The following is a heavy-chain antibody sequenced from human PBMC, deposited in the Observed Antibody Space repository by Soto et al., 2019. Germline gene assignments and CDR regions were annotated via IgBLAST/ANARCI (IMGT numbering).Heavy chain of an antibody. Sequence: GESLKISCKASGYRFTGYWIGWVRQMPGKGLEWMGIIYPGDSDTRYSPSFQGQVTISADKSISTAYLQMNSLKTEDTAVYYCATPYNGSYSSYDYWGQGTLVTVSS. J-gene: IGHJ4*02. CDR3: ATPYNGSYSSYDY. D-gene: IGHD1-26*01. CDR2: IYPGDSDT. V-gene: IGHV5-51*01. CDR1: GYRFTGYW.